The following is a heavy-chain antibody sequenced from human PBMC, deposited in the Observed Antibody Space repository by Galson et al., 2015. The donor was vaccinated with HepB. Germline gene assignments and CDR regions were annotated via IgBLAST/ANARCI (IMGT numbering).Heavy chain of an antibody. CDR2: IAYDGSNK. D-gene: IGHD3-10*01. CDR1: GFTFSNYA. Sequence: SLRLSCAASGFTFSNYAIHWVRQAPGKGLEWVAVIAYDGSNKYYADSVKGRFTISRDNSKNTLYLQMNSLRVEDTAVYYCARSGAPGRGITFLDVWGKGTTVTVSS. J-gene: IGHJ6*04. CDR3: ARSGAPGRGITFLDV. V-gene: IGHV3-30-3*01.